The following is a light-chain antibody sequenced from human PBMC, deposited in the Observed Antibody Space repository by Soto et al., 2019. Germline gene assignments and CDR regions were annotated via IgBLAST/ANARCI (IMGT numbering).Light chain of an antibody. Sequence: EVVLTQSPATLSLSPGERATLSCRASESIGNYLAWYQQKLGQAPKLLIYDASHRAIGIPGRFSGDGSGTDVTLTISSLEPEDFAVYYCPWRSDWPPRLTFGGGTKVEIK. V-gene: IGKV3-11*01. CDR1: ESIGNY. CDR3: PWRSDWPPRLT. CDR2: DAS. J-gene: IGKJ4*01.